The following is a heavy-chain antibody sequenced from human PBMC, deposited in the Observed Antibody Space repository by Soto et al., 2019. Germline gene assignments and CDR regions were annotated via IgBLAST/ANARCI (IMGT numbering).Heavy chain of an antibody. V-gene: IGHV4-34*01. CDR3: ARGRTVRGVIRGYYYYGMDV. J-gene: IGHJ6*02. Sequence: SETLSLTCAVYGGSFSGYYWRWIRQPPGMWSEWIGEINHSGSTNYNPSLKSRVTISVDTSKNQFSLKLSSVTAADTAVYYCARGRTVRGVIRGYYYYGMDVWGQGTTVTVSS. D-gene: IGHD3-10*01. CDR1: GGSFSGYY. CDR2: INHSGST.